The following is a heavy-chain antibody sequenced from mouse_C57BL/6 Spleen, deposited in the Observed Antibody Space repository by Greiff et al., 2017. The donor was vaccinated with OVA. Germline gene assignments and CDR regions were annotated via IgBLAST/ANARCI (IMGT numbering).Heavy chain of an antibody. D-gene: IGHD1-1*01. CDR2: IHPNSGST. Sequence: QVQLQQPGAELVKPGASVKLSCKASGYTFTSYWMHWVKQRPGQGLEWIGMIHPNSGSTNYNEKFKSKATLTVDKPSSTAYMQLSSLTSEDSAVYYCARHYYGSRGDYFDYWGQGTTLTVSS. J-gene: IGHJ2*01. V-gene: IGHV1-64*01. CDR1: GYTFTSYW. CDR3: ARHYYGSRGDYFDY.